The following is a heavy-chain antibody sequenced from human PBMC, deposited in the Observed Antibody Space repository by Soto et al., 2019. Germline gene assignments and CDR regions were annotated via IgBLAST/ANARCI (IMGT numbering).Heavy chain of an antibody. Sequence: GGSLRLSCAASGFTFGNYWMHWVRQAPGKGLVWVSRISDYGRINYADSVKDRFIISRDDAKSELYLQLNDLRAEDTAMYYCARGGLETFDHWGQGALVTVSS. J-gene: IGHJ4*02. V-gene: IGHV3-74*01. D-gene: IGHD1-1*01. CDR2: ISDYGRI. CDR1: GFTFGNYW. CDR3: ARGGLETFDH.